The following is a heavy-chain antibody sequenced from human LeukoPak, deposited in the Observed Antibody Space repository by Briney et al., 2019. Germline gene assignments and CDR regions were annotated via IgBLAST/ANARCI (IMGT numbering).Heavy chain of an antibody. CDR3: AREIAVAGIGGGFDY. CDR2: IWYDGSNK. D-gene: IGHD6-19*01. Sequence: PGGSLRLSCAASGFSFSSYSMNWVRQAPGKGLEWVAVIWYDGSNKYYADSVKGRFTISRDNSKNTLYLQMNSLRAEDTAVYYCAREIAVAGIGGGFDYWGQGTLVTVSS. J-gene: IGHJ4*02. V-gene: IGHV3-33*08. CDR1: GFSFSSYS.